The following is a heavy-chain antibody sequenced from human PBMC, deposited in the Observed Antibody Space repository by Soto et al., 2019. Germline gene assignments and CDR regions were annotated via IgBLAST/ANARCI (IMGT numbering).Heavy chain of an antibody. J-gene: IGHJ4*02. D-gene: IGHD2-2*02. Sequence: QVQLVQSGAEVKKPGASVKVSCKASGYTFTSHDINWVRQATGQGLEWMGWVNPNSGNTGYAQKSQGKLTMARAPSKSRAKKGLSRLSSENTGVYVLERGDYTQGGGGGGDWGQGTLVTVSS. V-gene: IGHV1-8*01. CDR2: VNPNSGNT. CDR1: GYTFTSHD. CDR3: ERGDYTQGGGGGGD.